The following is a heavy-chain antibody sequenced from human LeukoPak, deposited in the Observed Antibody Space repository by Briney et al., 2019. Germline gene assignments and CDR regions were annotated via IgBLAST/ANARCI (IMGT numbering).Heavy chain of an antibody. CDR2: IYYSGST. V-gene: IGHV4-39*01. D-gene: IGHD4-11*01. CDR3: ARRKMTTASLDY. J-gene: IGHJ4*02. Sequence: SETPSLTCTVSGGSISSSSYYWGWIRQPPGKGLEWIGSIYYSGSTYYNPSLKSRVTTSVDTSKNQFSLKLSSVTAADTAVYYCARRKMTTASLDYWGQGTLVTVSS. CDR1: GGSISSSSYY.